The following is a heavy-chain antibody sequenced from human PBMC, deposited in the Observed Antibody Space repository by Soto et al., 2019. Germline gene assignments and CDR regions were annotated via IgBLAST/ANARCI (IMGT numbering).Heavy chain of an antibody. V-gene: IGHV3-30*18. CDR1: GFTFSSYG. J-gene: IGHJ5*01. CDR3: SKGANSVAIDS. D-gene: IGHD1-7*01. Sequence: GGSLRLSCAADGFTFSSYGMHWVRQAPGKGLEWVAVISYDGSNKYYADSVKGRFTISRDNSKNTLYLQMNSLRAEDTAVYFFSKGANSVAIDSWAQRSPVPVSS. CDR2: ISYDGSNK.